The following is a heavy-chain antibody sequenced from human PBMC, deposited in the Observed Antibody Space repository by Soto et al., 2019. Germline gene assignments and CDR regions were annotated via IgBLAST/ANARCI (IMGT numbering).Heavy chain of an antibody. D-gene: IGHD2-15*01. CDR3: ARASGGLVDYYYMDV. Sequence: ASVKVSCKASGYTFTSYYMHWVRQAPGQGLEWMGIINPSGGSTSYAQKFQGRVTMTRDTSTSTVYMELSSLRSEDTAVYYCARASGGLVDYYYMDVWGKGTTVTVSS. J-gene: IGHJ6*03. V-gene: IGHV1-46*03. CDR2: INPSGGST. CDR1: GYTFTSYY.